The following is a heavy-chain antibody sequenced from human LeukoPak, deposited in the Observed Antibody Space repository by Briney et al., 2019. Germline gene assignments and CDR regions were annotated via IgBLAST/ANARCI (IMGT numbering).Heavy chain of an antibody. CDR2: ISGSGGST. J-gene: IGHJ4*02. CDR1: GFTFSSYA. D-gene: IGHD5-12*01. CDR3: VRDIVATIGDY. V-gene: IGHV3-23*01. Sequence: GGSLRLSCAASGFTFSSYAMSWVRQAPGKGREWGSAISGSGGSTYYADSVKGRFTISRDNSKNTLYLQMNSLRAEDTAVYYCVRDIVATIGDYWGQGTLVTVSS.